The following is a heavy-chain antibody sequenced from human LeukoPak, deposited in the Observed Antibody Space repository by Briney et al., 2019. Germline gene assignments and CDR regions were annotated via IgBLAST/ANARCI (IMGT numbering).Heavy chain of an antibody. Sequence: GGSLRLSCAASGFTVSSNYMSWVRQAPGKGLEWVSVIYSGGSTYYADSVKGRFTISRDNSKNTLYLQMNSLRAEDTAVYYCARPMTTVTLYGMDVWGQGTTVTVSS. CDR3: ARPMTTVTLYGMDV. CDR2: IYSGGST. V-gene: IGHV3-66*01. CDR1: GFTVSSNY. J-gene: IGHJ6*02. D-gene: IGHD4-17*01.